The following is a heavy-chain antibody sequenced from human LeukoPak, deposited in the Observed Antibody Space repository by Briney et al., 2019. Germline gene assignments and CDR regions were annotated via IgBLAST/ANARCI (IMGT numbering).Heavy chain of an antibody. CDR3: AREVTYCSSTSCYWFYP. CDR2: INPNSGGT. V-gene: IGHV1-2*02. D-gene: IGHD2-2*01. J-gene: IGHJ5*02. CDR1: GYTFTGYY. Sequence: ASVKVSCKASGYTFTGYYMHWVRQAPGQGLEWMGWINPNSGGTNYAQKFQGRVTMTRDTSISTAYMELSRLRSDDTAVYYCAREVTYCSSTSCYWFYPWGQGTLVTVSS.